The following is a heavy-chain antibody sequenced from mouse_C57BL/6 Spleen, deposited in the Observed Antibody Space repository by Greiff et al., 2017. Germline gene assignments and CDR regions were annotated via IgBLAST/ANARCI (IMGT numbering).Heavy chain of an antibody. Sequence: QVQLKESGPGLVAPSQSLSITCTVSGFSLTSYGVSWVRQPPGQGLEWLGVIWGDGSTNYHSALISRLSISKDYSKSQVFLKLNSLQTDATATYYCAKPRDYDGDYYAMDDWGQGTSVTVSS. J-gene: IGHJ4*01. CDR1: GFSLTSYG. CDR2: IWGDGST. D-gene: IGHD2-4*01. CDR3: AKPRDYDGDYYAMDD. V-gene: IGHV2-3*01.